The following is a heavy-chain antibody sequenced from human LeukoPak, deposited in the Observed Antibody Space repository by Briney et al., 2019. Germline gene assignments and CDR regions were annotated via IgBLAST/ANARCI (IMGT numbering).Heavy chain of an antibody. CDR3: ARDLHPMVVVAATPTYGMDV. CDR1: GGTFSSYA. J-gene: IGHJ6*02. V-gene: IGHV1-69*13. CDR2: IIPIFGTA. Sequence: ASVKVSCKASGGTFSSYAISWVRQAPGQGLEWMGGIIPIFGTANYAQKFQGRVTITADESTSTAYMELGSLRSEDTAVYYCARDLHPMVVVAATPTYGMDVWGQGTTVTVSS. D-gene: IGHD2-15*01.